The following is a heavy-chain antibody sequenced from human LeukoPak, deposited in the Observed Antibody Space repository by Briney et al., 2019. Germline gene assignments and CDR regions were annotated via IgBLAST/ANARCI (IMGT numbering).Heavy chain of an antibody. CDR1: GGTFSSYA. V-gene: IGHV1-69*06. J-gene: IGHJ4*02. Sequence: GAAVKVSCKASGGTFSSYAISWVRQAPGQGLEWMGGIIPSFGTANYAQKFQGRVTITADKSTSTAYMELSSLRSEDTAVYYCAKGFPDGSGSYPQPFDYWGQGTLVTVSS. CDR3: AKGFPDGSGSYPQPFDY. CDR2: IIPSFGTA. D-gene: IGHD3-10*01.